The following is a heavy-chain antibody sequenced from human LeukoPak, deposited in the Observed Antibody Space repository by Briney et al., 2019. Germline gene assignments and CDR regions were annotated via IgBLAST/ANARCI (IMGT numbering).Heavy chain of an antibody. CDR3: ARHWDFEDKAVAGPHFDY. Sequence: SETLSLTCTVSGGSISSSSYYWGWIRQPPGKGLEWIGSIYYSGSTYYNPSLKSRVTISVDTSKNQFSLKLSSVTAADTAVYYCARHWDFEDKAVAGPHFDYWGQGTLVTVSS. CDR1: GGSISSSSYY. J-gene: IGHJ4*02. V-gene: IGHV4-39*01. D-gene: IGHD6-19*01. CDR2: IYYSGST.